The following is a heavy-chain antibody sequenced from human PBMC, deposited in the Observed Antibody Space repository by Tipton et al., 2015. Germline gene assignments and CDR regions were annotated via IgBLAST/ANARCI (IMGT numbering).Heavy chain of an antibody. J-gene: IGHJ4*02. CDR3: ARADAPLDY. Sequence: TLSLTCTVSGGSVTSGSYYWNWIRQPPGQGLEWIGYIYYSGSTSYNPSLKIRVTISTDTSKNQFSLKLRSVAAADTAVYYCARADAPLDYWGQGTLVTVSS. CDR1: GGSVTSGSYY. V-gene: IGHV4-61*01. CDR2: IYYSGST.